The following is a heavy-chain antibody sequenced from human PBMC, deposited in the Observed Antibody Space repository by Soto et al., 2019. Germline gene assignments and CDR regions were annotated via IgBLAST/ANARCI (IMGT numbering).Heavy chain of an antibody. D-gene: IGHD1-1*01. CDR2: VHYSGNT. CDR1: GGSISSYF. J-gene: IGHJ3*02. Sequence: SETLSLTCTVSGGSISSYFWTWIRQSPGKGLQWIGYVHYSGNTNYNPSLKSRVTMSVDTSKNQFSLRPTSVTAADTAVYYCARMNQLAPKRNAFDIWGQGTMVT. CDR3: ARMNQLAPKRNAFDI. V-gene: IGHV4-59*01.